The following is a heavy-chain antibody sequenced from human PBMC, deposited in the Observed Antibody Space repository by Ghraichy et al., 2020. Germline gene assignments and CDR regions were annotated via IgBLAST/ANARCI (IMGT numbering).Heavy chain of an antibody. Sequence: SETLSLTCSVSGGSISDYYWSWVRQPAGKGLEWIGRIHRSLGTNYNLFLRSRVYMSLDTSRNQFSLNLNSVTAADTAVYYCARGPKGLDSWGQGILVTVSS. CDR1: GGSISDYY. D-gene: IGHD3-10*01. CDR3: ARGPKGLDS. J-gene: IGHJ4*02. CDR2: IHRSLGT. V-gene: IGHV4-4*07.